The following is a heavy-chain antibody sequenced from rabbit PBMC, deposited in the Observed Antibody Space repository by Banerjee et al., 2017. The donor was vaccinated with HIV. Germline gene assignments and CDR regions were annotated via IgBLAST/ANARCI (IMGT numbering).Heavy chain of an antibody. CDR2: IYAGSSGST. Sequence: QSLEESGGGLVKPGASLTLTCKASGFSFNSGYDMCWVRQAPGKGLEWIACIYAGSSGSTYSATWAKGRFTLSKTSSTTVTLQMTSLTAADTATYFCVRDQAGDADYGPYYLNLWGQGTLVTDS. CDR1: GFSFNSGYD. V-gene: IGHV1S40*01. D-gene: IGHD2-1*01. J-gene: IGHJ4*01. CDR3: VRDQAGDADYGPYYLNL.